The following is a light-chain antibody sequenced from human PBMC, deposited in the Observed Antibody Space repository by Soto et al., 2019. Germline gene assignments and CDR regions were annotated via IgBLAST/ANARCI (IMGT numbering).Light chain of an antibody. CDR3: QQYGSSPLT. V-gene: IGKV3-20*01. Sequence: EIVLTQSPGILSLSPGERATLSCRASQSISSNYLAWYQQKPGQAPSLLIYGASSRATGVPDRFSGSGSGTDFTLTISRLEPEDFAVFYCQQYGSSPLTFGGGTKVDIK. CDR2: GAS. J-gene: IGKJ4*01. CDR1: QSISSNY.